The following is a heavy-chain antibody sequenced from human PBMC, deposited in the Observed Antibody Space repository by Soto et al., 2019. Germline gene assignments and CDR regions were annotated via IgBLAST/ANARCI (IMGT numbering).Heavy chain of an antibody. V-gene: IGHV4-39*01. CDR3: TRHGDYGGGDY. CDR2: IYYTGST. Sequence: QLQLQESGPGLVKPSETLSLTCTVSGGSISSSSYYWGWIRQPPGKGLDWIGTIYYTGSTFYNPSLKSRITISVDTSKNQFSLKLSSVTAADTAVYYCTRHGDYGGGDYWGQGTLVTVSS. CDR1: GGSISSSSYY. J-gene: IGHJ4*02. D-gene: IGHD4-17*01.